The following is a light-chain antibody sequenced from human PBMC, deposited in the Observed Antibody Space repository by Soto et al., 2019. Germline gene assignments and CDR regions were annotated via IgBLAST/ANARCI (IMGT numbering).Light chain of an antibody. CDR1: QSVSGN. CDR3: QQYKDWPPIT. Sequence: EIVMTQSPATLSVSPGERATLSCRASQSVSGNLAWYQQKPGQAPRLLIYGASTSANGIPARVSGSGSGTEFTLTISSLQAEDFAVYYCQQYKDWPPITFGEGTRLEIK. CDR2: GAS. J-gene: IGKJ5*01. V-gene: IGKV3-15*01.